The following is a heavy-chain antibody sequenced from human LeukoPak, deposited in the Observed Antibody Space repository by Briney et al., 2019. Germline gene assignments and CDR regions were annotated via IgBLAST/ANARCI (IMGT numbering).Heavy chain of an antibody. CDR3: AKVGFSEMEWLLYSDH. D-gene: IGHD3-3*01. CDR1: GLTLSSYA. CDR2: ISGSSGHT. J-gene: IGHJ4*02. V-gene: IGHV3-23*01. Sequence: GGSLRLSCAASGLTLSSYAMSWVRQAPGKGLEWVSTISGSSGHTYYADSVKGRFTISRDNSKNTLYLQMNSLRAEDTAVYYCAKVGFSEMEWLLYSDHWGQGTLVTVSS.